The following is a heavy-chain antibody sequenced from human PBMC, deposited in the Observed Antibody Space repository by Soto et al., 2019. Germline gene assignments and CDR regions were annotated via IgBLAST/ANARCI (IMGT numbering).Heavy chain of an antibody. V-gene: IGHV4-34*01. D-gene: IGHD3-9*01. J-gene: IGHJ2*01. CDR3: ARESHDILTGPPWVWYFDL. Sequence: QVQLQQWGAGPLRPLETLSLTCGVSGGSFSGYYWAWIRQSPGKGLEWIGEINDRGSINYNPSLKSRLSISVDPSKNHYSLNLRSVTAADTAVYYCARESHDILTGPPWVWYFDLWGRGTLVTVSS. CDR2: INDRGSI. CDR1: GGSFSGYY.